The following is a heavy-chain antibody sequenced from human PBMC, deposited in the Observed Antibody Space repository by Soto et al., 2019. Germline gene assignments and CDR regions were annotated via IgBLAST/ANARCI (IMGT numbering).Heavy chain of an antibody. J-gene: IGHJ5*02. CDR1: GGSISSNSYY. CDR3: ARKDPVGIAARPSGWFDP. CDR2: IYYSGST. D-gene: IGHD6-6*01. Sequence: QLQLQESGPGLVKPSETLSLTCTVSGGSISSNSYYWGWIRQPPGKGLEWIGSIYYSGSTYYNPSLKSRVTLSVDTSKNQFSLKLSSVTAADTAVYYCARKDPVGIAARPSGWFDPWGQGTLVTVSS. V-gene: IGHV4-39*01.